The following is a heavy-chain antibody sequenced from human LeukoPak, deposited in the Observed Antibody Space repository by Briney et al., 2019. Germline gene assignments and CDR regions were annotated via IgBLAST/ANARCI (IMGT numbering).Heavy chain of an antibody. Sequence: ASVKVSCKASGYTFTSYDINWVRQATGQGLEWMGWMNPNSGNTGYAQKFQGRVTITRNTSISTAYMELSSLRSEDTAVYYCATRTTGTTSAFDIWGQGTMVTVSS. J-gene: IGHJ3*02. CDR1: GYTFTSYD. D-gene: IGHD1-1*01. V-gene: IGHV1-8*03. CDR3: ATRTTGTTSAFDI. CDR2: MNPNSGNT.